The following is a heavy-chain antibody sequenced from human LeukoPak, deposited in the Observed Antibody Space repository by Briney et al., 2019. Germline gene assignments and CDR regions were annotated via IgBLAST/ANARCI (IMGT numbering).Heavy chain of an antibody. D-gene: IGHD1-7*01. CDR1: GFTFSSYG. CDR3: ASGTTFDY. Sequence: GRSLRLSCAASGFTFSSYGMHWVRQAPGKGLEWVAVISYDGSNKYYADSVKGRFTISRDNSKNTLYLQMNSLRAEDTAVYYCASGTTFDYGGQGTLVTVSS. J-gene: IGHJ4*02. CDR2: ISYDGSNK. V-gene: IGHV3-30*03.